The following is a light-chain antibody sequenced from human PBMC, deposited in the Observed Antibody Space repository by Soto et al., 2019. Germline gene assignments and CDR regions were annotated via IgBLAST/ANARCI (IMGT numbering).Light chain of an antibody. V-gene: IGKV1-12*01. CDR2: AAS. CDR1: LTISSW. CDR3: QQYYSYPRT. J-gene: IGKJ2*01. Sequence: DIQMTQSPSSVSASVGDRVIITCRTSLTISSWVAWYQQIPGKAPKLLIYAASTLQSGVPSRFSGSGSGTDFTLTISCLQSEDFATYYCQQYYSYPRTFGQGTKVDIK.